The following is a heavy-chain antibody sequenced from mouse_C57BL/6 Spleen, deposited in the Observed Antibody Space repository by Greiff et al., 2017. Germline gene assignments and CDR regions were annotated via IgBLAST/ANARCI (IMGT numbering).Heavy chain of an antibody. CDR1: GYTFTSYW. Sequence: VQLQQPGAELVRPGSSVKLSCKASGYTFTSYWMHWVKQRPIQGLEWIGNIDPSDSETHYNQKFKDKATLTVDKSSSTAYMQLSSLTSEDSAVYYCARQDYYGSSYFEVWGTGTTVTVSS. CDR2: IDPSDSET. D-gene: IGHD1-1*01. CDR3: ARQDYYGSSYFEV. V-gene: IGHV1-52*01. J-gene: IGHJ1*03.